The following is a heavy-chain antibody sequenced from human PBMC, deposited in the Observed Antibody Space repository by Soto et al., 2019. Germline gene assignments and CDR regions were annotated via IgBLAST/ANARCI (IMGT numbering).Heavy chain of an antibody. J-gene: IGHJ6*01. CDR1: GFTFTNYA. CDR3: VKDWTGDTCPCMDV. CDR2: ISGSDDST. Sequence: PGGSLRLSCAACGFTFTNYAMTWVRQAPGRGLEWVSTISGSDDSTYYADSVKGRLTISRDNSKNALYLQMSSLRAEDTALYYCVKDWTGDTCPCMDVWGQGTTVTVS. D-gene: IGHD2-8*02. V-gene: IGHV3-23*01.